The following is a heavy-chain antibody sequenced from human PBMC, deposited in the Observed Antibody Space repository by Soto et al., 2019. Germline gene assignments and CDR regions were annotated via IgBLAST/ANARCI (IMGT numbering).Heavy chain of an antibody. CDR1: GYNFANYW. V-gene: IGHV5-51*01. D-gene: IGHD2-8*01. CDR3: ARRMGPSLGWFDP. J-gene: IGHJ5*02. CDR2: IYPRDSDT. Sequence: DVQLVQSGAEVKKPGESLRISCEGSGYNFANYWIGWVRLMPGKGLEWIGIIYPRDSDTTYNPSFEGQVTMSVDRSLNTAYLQWSSQKSSDSGIYYCARRMGPSLGWFDPWGQGTLVTVSS.